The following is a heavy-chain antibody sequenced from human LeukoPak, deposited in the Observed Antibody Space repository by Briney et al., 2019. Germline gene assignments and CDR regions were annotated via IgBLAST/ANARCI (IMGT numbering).Heavy chain of an antibody. CDR2: IWYDGSNK. CDR1: GFTFSSFA. CDR3: YGSGSYYNDGFDY. D-gene: IGHD3-10*01. Sequence: GGSLRLSCAASGFTFSSFAMHWVRQSPGKGLEWVAVIWYDGSNKLYADSVKGRFTISRDNSKNTLYLQMNSLRAEDTAVYYCYGSGSYYNDGFDYWGQGTLVTVSS. V-gene: IGHV3-30*02. J-gene: IGHJ4*02.